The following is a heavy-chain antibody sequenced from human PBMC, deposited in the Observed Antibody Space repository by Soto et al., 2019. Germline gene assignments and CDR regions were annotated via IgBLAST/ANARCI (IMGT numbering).Heavy chain of an antibody. CDR1: GDSFSNSY. V-gene: IGHV4-4*07. CDR3: ARDDFGSAGMDV. Sequence: LSLTCTVSGDSFSNSYWSWIRQPAGKGLEWIGRIYPSGTTNYNPSLKSRLTLSRDTSKNQFSLSLRSVTAADTAVYFCARDDFGSAGMDVWGQGTTVTVSS. D-gene: IGHD3-10*01. CDR2: IYPSGTT. J-gene: IGHJ6*02.